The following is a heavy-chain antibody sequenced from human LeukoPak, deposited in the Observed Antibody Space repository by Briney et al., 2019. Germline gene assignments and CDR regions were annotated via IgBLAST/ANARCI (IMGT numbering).Heavy chain of an antibody. CDR2: IYYSGST. J-gene: IGHJ4*02. CDR1: GGSISSYY. CDR3: ARGAEVRGYSYGAFDY. D-gene: IGHD5-18*01. Sequence: SETLSLTCTVSGGSISSYYWSWIRQPPGKGLEWIGYIYYSGSTNYNLSLKSRVTISVDTSKNQFSLKLSSVTAADTAVYYCARGAEVRGYSYGAFDYWGQGTLVTVSS. V-gene: IGHV4-59*01.